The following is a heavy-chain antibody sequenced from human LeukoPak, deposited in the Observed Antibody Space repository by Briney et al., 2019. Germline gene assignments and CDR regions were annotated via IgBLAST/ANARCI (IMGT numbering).Heavy chain of an antibody. D-gene: IGHD2-2*01. Sequence: PSETLSLTCTVSGAPITSYHWSWIRQPAGKGLEWFGRMFYSGNTDYNPSLKSRLTMSIDTSKNQFSLKLSSVTAADTAVYFCARDQEHCSGTSCYPYWYDSWGQGTLVTVSS. CDR2: MFYSGNT. CDR1: GAPITSYH. CDR3: ARDQEHCSGTSCYPYWYDS. J-gene: IGHJ5*01. V-gene: IGHV4-4*07.